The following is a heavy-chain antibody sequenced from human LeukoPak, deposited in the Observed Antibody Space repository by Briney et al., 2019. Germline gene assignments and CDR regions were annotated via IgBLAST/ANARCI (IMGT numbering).Heavy chain of an antibody. CDR2: INHSGST. D-gene: IGHD3-22*01. J-gene: IGHJ4*02. CDR3: ARGQGPYYYDSTGYDY. CDR1: GGSFSGYY. V-gene: IGHV4-34*01. Sequence: PSETLSLTCAVYGGSFSGYYWSWIRQPPGKGLEWIGEINHSGSTNYNPSLKSRVTISVDTSKNQFSLKLSSVTAADTAVYYCARGQGPYYYDSTGYDYWGQGTLVTVSS.